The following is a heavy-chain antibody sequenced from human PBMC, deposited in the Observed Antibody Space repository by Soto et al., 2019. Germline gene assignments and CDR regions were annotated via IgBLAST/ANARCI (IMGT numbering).Heavy chain of an antibody. CDR1: GDSVSTGRYY. CDR3: AREKDCSGRSCPAYFDP. Sequence: PSETLSLTCTVSGDSVSTGRYYWNWIRQHPEKGLEWIGYIYYAGNTYYNPSLKSRVTISLDTSQNQVSLKLTSVTAADTAVYFCAREKDCSGRSCPAYFDPWGRGTLVTVSS. V-gene: IGHV4-31*03. D-gene: IGHD2-8*02. CDR2: IYYAGNT. J-gene: IGHJ2*01.